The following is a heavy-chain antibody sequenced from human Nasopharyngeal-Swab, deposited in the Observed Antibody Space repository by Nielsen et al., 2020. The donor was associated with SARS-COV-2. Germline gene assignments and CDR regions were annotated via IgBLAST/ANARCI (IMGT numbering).Heavy chain of an antibody. CDR3: ARRDPVVVVAALGIRLYDSTKFDP. D-gene: IGHD2-15*01. CDR2: INHSGST. CDR1: GGSFSDYY. V-gene: IGHV4-34*01. Sequence: SETLSLTCAVYGGSFSDYYWSWIRQPPGKGLEWIAEINHSGSTNYNPSLKSRVTISVDTSKNQFSLKLSSVTAADTAVYYCARRDPVVVVAALGIRLYDSTKFDPWGQGTLVTVSS. J-gene: IGHJ5*02.